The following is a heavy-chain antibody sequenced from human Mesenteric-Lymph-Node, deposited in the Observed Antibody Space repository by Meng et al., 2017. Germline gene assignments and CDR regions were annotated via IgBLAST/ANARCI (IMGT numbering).Heavy chain of an antibody. CDR2: IFHTGST. CDR1: GGSIRSTNW. V-gene: IGHV4-4*02. J-gene: IGHJ4*02. D-gene: IGHD4-11*01. CDR3: ASLMTTYSY. Sequence: VQLQGSGPGLVRPSGTLSLTCVVSGGSIRSTNWWSWVRQPPGKGLEWLGEIFHTGSTSYSPSLKSRLIMSVDTSKNQLSLNLTSVTAADTAVYYCASLMTTYSYWGQGTLVTVSS.